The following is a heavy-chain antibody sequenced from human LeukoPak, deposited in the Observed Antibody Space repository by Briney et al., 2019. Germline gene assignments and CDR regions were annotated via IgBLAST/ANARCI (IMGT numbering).Heavy chain of an antibody. CDR2: SNAGNGST. V-gene: IGHV1-3*01. J-gene: IGHJ5*02. D-gene: IGHD1-1*01. CDR1: GYTFTSYA. Sequence: ASVKVSCKASGYTFTSYAIHWVRQAPGQRLGWMGFSNAGNGSTKYSQKFQSRVTITRDTSESTDYMELSSLRSEDTVVYSCELDNWGDTASRWFEGWGKGIMVS. CDR3: ELDNWGDTASRWFEG.